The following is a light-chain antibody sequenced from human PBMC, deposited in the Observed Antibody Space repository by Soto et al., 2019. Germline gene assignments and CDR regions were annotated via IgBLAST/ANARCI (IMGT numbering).Light chain of an antibody. CDR3: QQHGNLPYT. CDR1: QSVSSSY. V-gene: IGKV3-20*01. Sequence: VLTQSPGTLSLSPGDRATLSCWASQSVSSSYLAWYQQQPGQAPRLLIYGASSRATGIPDRFSGSGSGTDFTLTISRLEPEDFGVYYCQQHGNLPYTFGQGTKLEIK. J-gene: IGKJ2*01. CDR2: GAS.